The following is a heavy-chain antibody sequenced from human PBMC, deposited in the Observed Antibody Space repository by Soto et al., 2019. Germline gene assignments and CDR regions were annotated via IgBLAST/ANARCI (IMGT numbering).Heavy chain of an antibody. CDR2: IYYSGST. J-gene: IGHJ4*02. CDR1: GGYVSSGSYY. V-gene: IGHV4-61*01. CDR3: ARQSGWYAPLDY. D-gene: IGHD6-19*01. Sequence: QVQLQESGPGLVKPSETLSLTCTVSGGYVSSGSYYWSWIRQPPGKGLEWIGYIYYSGSTNYNPSLKSRVTISVDTSKNQFSLKLSSVTAADTAVYYCARQSGWYAPLDYWGQGTLVTVSS.